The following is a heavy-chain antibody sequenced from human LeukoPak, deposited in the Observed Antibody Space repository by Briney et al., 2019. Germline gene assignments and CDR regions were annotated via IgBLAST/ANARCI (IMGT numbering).Heavy chain of an antibody. CDR3: AGAGGSSWYLLKY. V-gene: IGHV3-30*04. CDR2: ISYDGSNK. J-gene: IGHJ4*02. Sequence: GGSLRLSCAASGFTFSSYAMHWVRQAPGKGLEWVAVISYDGSNKYYADSVKGRFTISRDNSKNTLYLQMNSLRAEDTAVYYCAGAGGSSWYLLKYWGQGTLVTVSS. CDR1: GFTFSSYA. D-gene: IGHD6-13*01.